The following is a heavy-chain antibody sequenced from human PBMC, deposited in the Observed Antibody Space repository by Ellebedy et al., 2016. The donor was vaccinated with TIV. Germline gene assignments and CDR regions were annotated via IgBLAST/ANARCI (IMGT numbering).Heavy chain of an antibody. CDR2: INHSGTT. J-gene: IGHJ4*02. V-gene: IGHV4-34*01. D-gene: IGHD3-16*01. CDR3: VWGSYYDY. Sequence: MPSETLSLTCAVYGASFDPSYWSWIRQPQGKGLEWFGEINHSGTTTYSPSLRSRATISLDTSKNELSLEVTSVTAADTAMYYCVWGSYYDYWGQGTLVSVSS. CDR1: GASFDPSY.